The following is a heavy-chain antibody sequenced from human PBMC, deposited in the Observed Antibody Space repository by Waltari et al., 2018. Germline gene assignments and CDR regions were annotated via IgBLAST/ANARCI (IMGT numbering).Heavy chain of an antibody. Sequence: QVQLLQSGAEVKKPGSSVKVSCKASGYNFTSYYMHWLRKSPGQGLEWMGIFNPSGGSTSYAQKFQGRVTMTRDTSTSTVYMELSSLSSEDTAVYYCARAPDYGDYFFDYWGQGTLVTVSS. CDR3: ARAPDYGDYFFDY. CDR1: GYNFTSYY. V-gene: IGHV1-46*01. CDR2: FNPSGGST. D-gene: IGHD4-17*01. J-gene: IGHJ4*02.